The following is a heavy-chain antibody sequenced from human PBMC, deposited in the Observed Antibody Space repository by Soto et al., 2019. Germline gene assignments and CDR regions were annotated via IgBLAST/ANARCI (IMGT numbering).Heavy chain of an antibody. CDR2: ISAYNGNT. V-gene: IGHV1-18*01. CDR1: GYTFTSYG. Sequence: ASVKVSCKASGYTFTSYGISWVRQAPGQGLEWMGWISAYNGNTNYAQKLQGRVTMTTDTSTSTAYMELRSLRSDDTAVYYCARFRREQYYYYGMDVWGQGTTVTVSS. J-gene: IGHJ6*02. CDR3: ARFRREQYYYYGMDV.